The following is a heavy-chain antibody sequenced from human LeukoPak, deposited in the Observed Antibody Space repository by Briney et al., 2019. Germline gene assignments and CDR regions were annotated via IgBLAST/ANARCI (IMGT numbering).Heavy chain of an antibody. CDR1: GDSISRGGYY. CDR2: IYYSGTT. Sequence: SETLSLTCSISGDSISRGGYYWSWIRQLPGKGLEWIGHIYYSGTTYYTPSLKSRVSISVDTSKKYFSLRLSSVTAADTAVYYCARGFSYYYDSSGYPPYFFGYWGQGTLVTVSS. CDR3: ARGFSYYYDSSGYPPYFFGY. J-gene: IGHJ4*02. V-gene: IGHV4-31*03. D-gene: IGHD3-22*01.